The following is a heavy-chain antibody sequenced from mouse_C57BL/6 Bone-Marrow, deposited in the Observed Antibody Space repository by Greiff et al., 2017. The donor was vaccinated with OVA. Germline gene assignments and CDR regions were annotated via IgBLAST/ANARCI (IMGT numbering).Heavy chain of an antibody. CDR3: ARGYVSRGDFDV. CDR2: FHPYNDDT. Sequence: QVQLQQPGAELVRPGTSVKLSCKASGYTFTTYPIEWVKQNHGQSLEWIGNFHPYNDDTKYNEKFKGKATLTVEKSSSTVYLELSRLTSDDSAVYDCARGYVSRGDFDVWGKGTTVTVSS. V-gene: IGHV1-47*01. CDR1: GYTFTTYP. J-gene: IGHJ1*03. D-gene: IGHD1-1*01.